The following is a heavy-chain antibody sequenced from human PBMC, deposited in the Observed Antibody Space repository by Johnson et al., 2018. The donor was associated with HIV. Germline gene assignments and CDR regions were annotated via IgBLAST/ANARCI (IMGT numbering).Heavy chain of an antibody. CDR1: GFTFDDYA. CDR3: ARLRGAFDI. Sequence: VQLVESGGGVVRPGGSLRLSCAASGFTFDDYAMHWVRQAPGKGLEWVSAISGSGGSTYYADSVKGRFTISRDNSKNTLYLQMHSLRAEDTAVYYCARLRGAFDIWGQGTMVTVSS. J-gene: IGHJ3*02. CDR2: ISGSGGST. V-gene: IGHV3-23*04.